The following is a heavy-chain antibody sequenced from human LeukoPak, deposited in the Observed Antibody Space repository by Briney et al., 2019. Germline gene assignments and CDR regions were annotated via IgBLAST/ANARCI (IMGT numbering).Heavy chain of an antibody. CDR1: GFTFSSYS. CDR2: ISSSGSTI. J-gene: IGHJ4*02. CDR3: ARGIAAAGTDLDY. D-gene: IGHD6-13*01. Sequence: GGSLRLSCAASGFTFSSYSMNWVRQAPGKGLEWVSYISSSGSTIYYADSVKGRFTISRDNAKNSLYLQMNSLRAEDTAVYYCARGIAAAGTDLDYWGQGTLVTVSS. V-gene: IGHV3-48*04.